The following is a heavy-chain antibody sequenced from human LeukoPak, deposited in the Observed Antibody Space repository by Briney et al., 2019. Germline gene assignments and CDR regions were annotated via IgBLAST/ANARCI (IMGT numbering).Heavy chain of an antibody. Sequence: KSGGSLRLSCAASGFTFSTYSMNWVRQAPGKGLEWVSSISTSSIYIYYADSLKGRFTISRHNAKNSLYLQMNSLRAEDTAVYYCARGRHGSGSFDAFHIWGQGTMVTVSS. J-gene: IGHJ3*02. CDR3: ARGRHGSGSFDAFHI. V-gene: IGHV3-21*01. D-gene: IGHD3-10*01. CDR2: ISTSSIYI. CDR1: GFTFSTYS.